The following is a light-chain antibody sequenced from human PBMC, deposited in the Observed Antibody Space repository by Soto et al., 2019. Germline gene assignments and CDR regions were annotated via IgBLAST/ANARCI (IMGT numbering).Light chain of an antibody. CDR1: ALPKQY. Sequence: SYELTQPPSVSVSPGQTARIACSGEALPKQYAYWYQQKPGQAPVLLIYKDKERPSGIPERFSGSSSGTTVTLTIGGVQAEDEADYYCQSSDRGDTYGVFGGGTKLTVL. J-gene: IGLJ3*02. CDR3: QSSDRGDTYGV. CDR2: KDK. V-gene: IGLV3-25*02.